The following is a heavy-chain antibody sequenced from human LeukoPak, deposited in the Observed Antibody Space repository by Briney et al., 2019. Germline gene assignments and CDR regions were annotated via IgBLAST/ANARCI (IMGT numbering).Heavy chain of an antibody. CDR1: GYTFTSYD. CDR2: MNPNSGNT. CDR3: ARVAAYSGRYYFDY. V-gene: IGHV1-8*01. Sequence: ASVKVSCKASGYTFTSYDINWVRQATGQGLEWMGWMNPNSGNTGYAQKFQGRVTMTRNTSISTAYMELSSLRSEDTAVYYCARVAAYSGRYYFDYWGQGTLVTVSS. D-gene: IGHD1-26*01. J-gene: IGHJ4*02.